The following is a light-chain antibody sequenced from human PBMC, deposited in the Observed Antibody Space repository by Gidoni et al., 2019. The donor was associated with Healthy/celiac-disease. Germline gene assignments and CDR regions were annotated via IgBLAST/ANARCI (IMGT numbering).Light chain of an antibody. V-gene: IGKV1-33*01. Sequence: DLQITQSPSALAASVGDRGNNTCQASPDNSNYLNWYQQKPGQAPKLLIYDASNLETGVPSRFSGSGSGTDFTFTISSLQPEDIATYYCQQYDNLPLTFGGGTKVEIK. CDR1: PDNSNY. CDR2: DAS. J-gene: IGKJ4*01. CDR3: QQYDNLPLT.